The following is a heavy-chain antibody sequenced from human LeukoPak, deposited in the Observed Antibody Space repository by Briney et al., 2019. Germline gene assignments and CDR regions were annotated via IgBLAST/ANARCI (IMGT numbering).Heavy chain of an antibody. CDR2: ISSSGST. CDR3: ARNDYGDYKFDY. Sequence: SETLSLTCTASGDSISSGDYYWSWIRQPAGKGLEWIGRISSSGSTNYNPSLKSRVTISVDTSKNQFSLKLSSVTAADTAVYYCARNDYGDYKFDYWGQGTLVTVSS. D-gene: IGHD4-17*01. CDR1: GDSISSGDYY. V-gene: IGHV4-61*02. J-gene: IGHJ4*02.